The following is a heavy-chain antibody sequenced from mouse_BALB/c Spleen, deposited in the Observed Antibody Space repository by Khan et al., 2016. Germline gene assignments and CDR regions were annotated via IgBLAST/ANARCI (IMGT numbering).Heavy chain of an antibody. CDR2: INPSNGGT. J-gene: IGHJ2*01. CDR3: TRSLLRPRFDY. V-gene: IGHV1S81*02. CDR1: GYTFTSYY. Sequence: QVQLQQSGAELVKPGASVKLSCKASGYTFTSYYMYWVKQRPGQGLEWIGEINPSNGGTNFNEKFKSKATLTVDKSSSTAYMQLSSLTSEDSAVYYCTRSLLRPRFDYWGQGTTLTVSS. D-gene: IGHD1-2*01.